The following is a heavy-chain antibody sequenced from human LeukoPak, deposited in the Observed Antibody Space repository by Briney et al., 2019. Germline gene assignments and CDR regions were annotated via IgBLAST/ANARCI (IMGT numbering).Heavy chain of an antibody. CDR3: VTGYSSGGDY. J-gene: IGHJ4*02. V-gene: IGHV3-11*06. D-gene: IGHD6-19*01. Sequence: GGSLRLSCAASGLTFSDYYMSWIRQAPGKGLEWVSYISSSSSYTNYADSVKGRFTISRDNAKNSLYLQMNSLRAEDTAVYYCVTGYSSGGDYWGQGTLVTASS. CDR1: GLTFSDYY. CDR2: ISSSSSYT.